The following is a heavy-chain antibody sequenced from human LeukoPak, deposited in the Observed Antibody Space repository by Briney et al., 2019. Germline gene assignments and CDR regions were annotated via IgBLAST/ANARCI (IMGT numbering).Heavy chain of an antibody. V-gene: IGHV1-18*01. Sequence: ASVKVSCKASGYTFTSYGISWVQQAPGQGLEWMGWISAYNGNTNYAQKLQGRVTMTTDTSTSTAYMELRSLRSDDTAVYYCARGTRGVNSPYFDYWGQGTLVTVSS. D-gene: IGHD4-23*01. J-gene: IGHJ4*02. CDR3: ARGTRGVNSPYFDY. CDR2: ISAYNGNT. CDR1: GYTFTSYG.